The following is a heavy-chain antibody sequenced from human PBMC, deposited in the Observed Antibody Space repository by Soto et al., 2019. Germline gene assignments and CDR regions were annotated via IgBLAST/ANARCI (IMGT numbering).Heavy chain of an antibody. Sequence: QVTLKESGPVLVKPTETLTLTSTVSGFSLSNARMGVSWIRQPPGKALEWLAHIFSNDEKSYSTSLKSRHTISKDTSKSQVVLTMTNMDPVDSATYYCARTLDSGYEGSRYYFDYWGQGTLVTVSS. CDR3: ARTLDSGYEGSRYYFDY. CDR1: GFSLSNARMG. CDR2: IFSNDEK. J-gene: IGHJ4*02. D-gene: IGHD5-12*01. V-gene: IGHV2-26*01.